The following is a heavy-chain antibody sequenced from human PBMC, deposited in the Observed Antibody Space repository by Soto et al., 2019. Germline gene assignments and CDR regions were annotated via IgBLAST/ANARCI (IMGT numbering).Heavy chain of an antibody. D-gene: IGHD3-10*01. V-gene: IGHV6-1*01. J-gene: IGHJ6*03. CDR3: ARVKRLYYYGSGSYEYYYYMDV. CDR1: GDSVSSNSAA. Sequence: SQTLSLTCAISGDSVSSNSAAWNWIRQSPSRGLEWLGRTYYRSKWYNDYAVSVKSRITINPDTSKNQFSLQLNSVTPEDTAVYYCARVKRLYYYGSGSYEYYYYMDVWGKGTTVNVS. CDR2: TYYRSKWYN.